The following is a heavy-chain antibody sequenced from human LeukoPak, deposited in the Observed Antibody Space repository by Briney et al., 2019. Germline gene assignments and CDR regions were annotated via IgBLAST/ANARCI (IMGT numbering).Heavy chain of an antibody. CDR3: SCLRERLVVITPLDY. CDR1: GFTFGDYA. J-gene: IGHJ4*02. V-gene: IGHV3-49*03. D-gene: IGHD3-22*01. Sequence: GGSLRLSCTASGFTFGDYAMSWFRQAPGKGLEWVGFIRSKAYHGTTEYAASVKGRFIISRDDSKSIVYLQMNSLKPEDTAVYYFSCLRERLVVITPLDYWGQGALVTVSS. CDR2: IRSKAYHGTT.